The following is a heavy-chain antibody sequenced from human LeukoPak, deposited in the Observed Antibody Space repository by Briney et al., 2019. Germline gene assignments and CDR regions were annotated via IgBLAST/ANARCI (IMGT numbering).Heavy chain of an antibody. Sequence: GGSLRLSCAASGFSLSAYWMTWVRQAPGKGLEWVANINRDGSQRNHVDSAKGRFTISRGNAKNSLYLQMDSLTAEDTAVYYCARDSTYSSGSRFYDRFDYWGQGTLVTVSS. D-gene: IGHD2-15*01. J-gene: IGHJ4*02. CDR1: GFSLSAYW. CDR2: INRDGSQR. CDR3: ARDSTYSSGSRFYDRFDY. V-gene: IGHV3-7*03.